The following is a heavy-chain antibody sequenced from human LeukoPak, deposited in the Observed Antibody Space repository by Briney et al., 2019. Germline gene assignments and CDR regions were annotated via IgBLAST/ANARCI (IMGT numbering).Heavy chain of an antibody. D-gene: IGHD6-13*01. V-gene: IGHV3-43*02. CDR2: SSGDGGST. Sequence: GGSLRLSCAASGFTSDDYAMHWVRHAPGKGLGWVSLSSGDGGSTYYADSVKGRFTISRENSKNSLYLQMNSRRTEDTALYDCGKGIAAAGTSHFDYWGERTLVTVSS. CDR1: GFTSDDYA. CDR3: GKGIAAAGTSHFDY. J-gene: IGHJ4*02.